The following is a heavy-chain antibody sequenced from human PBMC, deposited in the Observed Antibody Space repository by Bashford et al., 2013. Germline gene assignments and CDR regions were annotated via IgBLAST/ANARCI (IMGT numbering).Heavy chain of an antibody. CDR1: GGSISSYY. CDR2: IYYSGST. J-gene: IGHJ4*02. D-gene: IGHD6-6*01. CDR3: ASYSSSSPGGW. V-gene: IGHV4-59*12. Sequence: SETLSLTCTVSGGSISSYYWSWIRQPPGKGLEWIGYIYYSGSTNYNPSLKSRVTISVDTSKNQFSLKLSSVTAADTAVYYCASYSSSSPGGWWGQGTLVTVSS.